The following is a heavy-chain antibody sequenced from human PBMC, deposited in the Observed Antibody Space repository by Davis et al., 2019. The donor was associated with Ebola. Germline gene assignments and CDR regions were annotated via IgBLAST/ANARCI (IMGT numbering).Heavy chain of an antibody. Sequence: PGESLKISCAASGFTFSSFAMTWVRQTPEKGLEWVSGIGPTATTTHYADSVKGRFTISRDDSKSTLFLQMNSLRAEDTAVYYCARVASVTTYYYYYMDVWGKGTTVTVSS. CDR1: GFTFSSFA. CDR2: IGPTATTT. V-gene: IGHV3-23*01. J-gene: IGHJ6*03. D-gene: IGHD4-17*01. CDR3: ARVASVTTYYYYYMDV.